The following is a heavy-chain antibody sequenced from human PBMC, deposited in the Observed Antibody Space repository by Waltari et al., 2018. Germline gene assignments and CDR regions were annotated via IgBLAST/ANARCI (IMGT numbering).Heavy chain of an antibody. CDR3: ATHTRITIFGVVSDYFDY. V-gene: IGHV1-2*02. Sequence: WVRQAPGQGLEWMGWINPNSGGTNYAQKFQGRVTMTRDTSISTAYMELSRLRSEDTAVYYCATHTRITIFGVVSDYFDYWGQGTLVTVSS. J-gene: IGHJ4*02. D-gene: IGHD3-3*01. CDR2: INPNSGGT.